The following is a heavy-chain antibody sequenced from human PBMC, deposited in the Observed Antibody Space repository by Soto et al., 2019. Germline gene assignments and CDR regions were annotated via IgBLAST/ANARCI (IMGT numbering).Heavy chain of an antibody. CDR2: ISPNGQGI. V-gene: IGHV3-23*01. Sequence: PGGSLRLSCGVSGFTVTSNGVSWVRQAPGKGLEWVSSISPNGQGIWYADSVKGRFTISRDNPKNSLFLQMNSLRAEDMAVYYCARGIASTSLVSFDVWGQGTMVTVSS. CDR3: ARGIASTSLVSFDV. CDR1: GFTVTSNG. J-gene: IGHJ3*01. D-gene: IGHD3-16*01.